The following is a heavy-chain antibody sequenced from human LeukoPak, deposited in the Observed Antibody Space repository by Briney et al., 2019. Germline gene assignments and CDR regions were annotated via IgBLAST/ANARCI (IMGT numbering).Heavy chain of an antibody. V-gene: IGHV3-21*01. J-gene: IGHJ4*02. Sequence: GGSLRLSCAASGFTFSSYSMNWVRQAPGKGLEWASFISSSSSNIYYADSVKGRFTISRDNAKNLLYLQMNRLRAEDTAVYYCARDIFSSGWNFDYWGQGTLVTVSS. CDR2: ISSSSSNI. D-gene: IGHD6-19*01. CDR1: GFTFSSYS. CDR3: ARDIFSSGWNFDY.